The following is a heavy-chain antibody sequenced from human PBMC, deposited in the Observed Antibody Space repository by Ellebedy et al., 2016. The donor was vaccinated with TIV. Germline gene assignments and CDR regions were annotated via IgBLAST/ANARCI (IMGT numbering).Heavy chain of an antibody. CDR2: ISYDGSNK. J-gene: IGHJ6*02. CDR3: ARAGCSGGNCYYYYGMDV. V-gene: IGHV3-30*03. CDR1: GFTFRSYG. D-gene: IGHD2-15*01. Sequence: PGGSLRLSCAASGFTFRSYGMHWVRQAPGKGLEWVALISYDGSNKYYGDSVKGRFPISRDNSMNTLFLQMNSLRAEDTAVYYCARAGCSGGNCYYYYGMDVWGQGTTVTVSS.